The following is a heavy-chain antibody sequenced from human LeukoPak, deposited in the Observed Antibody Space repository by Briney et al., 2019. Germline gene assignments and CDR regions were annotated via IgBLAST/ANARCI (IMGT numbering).Heavy chain of an antibody. Sequence: GGSLKSSGAAPGFSSISNNLSWFRQAPGKGLEWVSVIFSGGSTYYADSVKGRFTISRDDSKNTVYLQLNSLRAEDTAVYYCARTLPGSYSDCWGQGTLVAVS. V-gene: IGHV3-53*01. J-gene: IGHJ4*02. D-gene: IGHD7-27*01. CDR1: GFSSISNN. CDR2: IFSGGST. CDR3: ARTLPGSYSDC.